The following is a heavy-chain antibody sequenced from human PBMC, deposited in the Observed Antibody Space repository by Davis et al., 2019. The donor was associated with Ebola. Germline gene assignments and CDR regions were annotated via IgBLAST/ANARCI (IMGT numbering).Heavy chain of an antibody. J-gene: IGHJ4*02. CDR3: ARAPNYDVLTGTSSYYFDY. V-gene: IGHV1-18*04. D-gene: IGHD3-9*01. CDR2: ISGFNTNT. CDR1: GYTFTSYG. Sequence: ASVKVSCKSSGYTFTSYGLVWVRQAPGLGLEWMGWISGFNTNTNFAQEFQGRVTVSKDTSTNTAYMDLRSLKSDDTAIYYCARAPNYDVLTGTSSYYFDYWGQGTLVTVSS.